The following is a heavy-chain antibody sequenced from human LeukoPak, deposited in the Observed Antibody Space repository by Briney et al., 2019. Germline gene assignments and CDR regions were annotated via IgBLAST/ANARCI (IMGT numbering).Heavy chain of an antibody. CDR3: ARGTQQLNF. CDR1: GFTFSSYG. CDR2: IWYYGSNK. D-gene: IGHD6-13*01. J-gene: IGHJ4*02. Sequence: GGSLRLSCAASGFTFSSYGMQWVRQAPGKGLDWVAVIWYYGSNKYYADSVKGRFPISRDNSKNTLYLQMNSLRAEDTAVYYCARGTQQLNFWGQGTLVTVSS. V-gene: IGHV3-33*01.